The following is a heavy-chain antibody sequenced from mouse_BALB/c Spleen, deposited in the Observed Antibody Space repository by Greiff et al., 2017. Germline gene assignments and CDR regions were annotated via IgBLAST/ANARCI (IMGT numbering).Heavy chain of an antibody. V-gene: IGHV2-6-4*01. D-gene: IGHD2-3*01. CDR2: IWGGGST. J-gene: IGHJ2*01. Sequence: VMLVESGPGLVAPSQSLSITCTVSGFSLSRYSVHWVRQPPGKGLEWLGMIWGGGSTDYNSALKSRLSISKDNSKSQVFLKMNSRQTDDTAMYYCAREGNDGYYVPLDYWGQGTTLTVSS. CDR3: AREGNDGYYVPLDY. CDR1: GFSLSRYS.